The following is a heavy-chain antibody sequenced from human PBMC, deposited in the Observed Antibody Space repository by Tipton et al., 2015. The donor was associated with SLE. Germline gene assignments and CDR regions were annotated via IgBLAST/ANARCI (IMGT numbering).Heavy chain of an antibody. CDR3: ARLELGDLDCSSTSCYDGPFDI. Sequence: SLRLSCAASGFTFDDYGMSWVRQAPGKGLEWVSGINWNGGSTGYADSVKGRFTISRDNAKNSLYLQMNSLRAEDTALYHCARLELGDLDCSSTSCYDGPFDIWGQGTMVTVSS. J-gene: IGHJ3*02. V-gene: IGHV3-20*01. CDR2: INWNGGST. CDR1: GFTFDDYG. D-gene: IGHD2-2*01.